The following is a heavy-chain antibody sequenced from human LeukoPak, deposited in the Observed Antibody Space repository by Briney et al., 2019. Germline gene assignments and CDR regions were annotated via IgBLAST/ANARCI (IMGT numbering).Heavy chain of an antibody. CDR1: GGSISSGSYY. D-gene: IGHD1-20*01. Sequence: SETLSLTCTVSGGSISSGSYYWSWIRQPAGKGLEWIGRIYTSGSTNYNPSLKSRVTISVDTSKNQFSLKLSSVTAADTAVYYCARGSIITAFDYWGQGTLVTVSS. CDR3: ARGSIITAFDY. V-gene: IGHV4-61*02. CDR2: IYTSGST. J-gene: IGHJ4*02.